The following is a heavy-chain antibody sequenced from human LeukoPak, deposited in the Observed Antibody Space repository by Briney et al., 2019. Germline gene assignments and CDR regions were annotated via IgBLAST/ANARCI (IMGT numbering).Heavy chain of an antibody. CDR3: AKDLRVDYQLWLDY. D-gene: IGHD5-18*01. J-gene: IGHJ4*02. Sequence: GGSLRLSCAASGFTFSSYGMHWVRQAPGKGLEWVAFIRYDGSNKYYADSVKGRFTISRDNSKNTLYLQMNSLRAEDTAVYYCAKDLRVDYQLWLDYWGQGTLVTVSS. CDR1: GFTFSSYG. V-gene: IGHV3-30*02. CDR2: IRYDGSNK.